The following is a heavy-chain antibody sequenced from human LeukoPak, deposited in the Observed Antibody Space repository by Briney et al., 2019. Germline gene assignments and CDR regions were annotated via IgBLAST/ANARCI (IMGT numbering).Heavy chain of an antibody. CDR1: SFIFSNYW. J-gene: IGHJ4*02. Sequence: GGSLRLSCAASSFIFSNYWMSWVRQAPGKGLEWVANINQDGSEKYYVDSVKGRFTISGDNAKNSLYLQMNSLRAEDTAVYFCARDPMAGTVDYWGQGTLVTVSS. CDR2: INQDGSEK. V-gene: IGHV3-7*04. CDR3: ARDPMAGTVDY. D-gene: IGHD6-19*01.